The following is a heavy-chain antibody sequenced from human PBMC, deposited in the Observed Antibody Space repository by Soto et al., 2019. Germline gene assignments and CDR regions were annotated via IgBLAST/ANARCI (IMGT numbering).Heavy chain of an antibody. V-gene: IGHV1-18*01. CDR2: ISAYNGNT. Sequence: GASVKVSCKASGYTFTSYGISWVRQAPGQGLEWMGWISAYNGNTNYAQKLQGRVTMTTDTSTSTAYMELRSLRSDDTAVYYCARSSGSIAARPGHFDWFDPWGKGTLVTVSS. D-gene: IGHD6-6*01. CDR1: GYTFTSYG. CDR3: ARSSGSIAARPGHFDWFDP. J-gene: IGHJ5*02.